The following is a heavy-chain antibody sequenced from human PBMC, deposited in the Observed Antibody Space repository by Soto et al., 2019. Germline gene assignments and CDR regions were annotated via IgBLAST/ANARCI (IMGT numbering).Heavy chain of an antibody. V-gene: IGHV4-59*01. CDR1: GRSISIYY. CDR3: ARRWSGTDF. D-gene: IGHD1-1*01. CDR2: VHYSGTT. Sequence: SETLSLTCSVSGRSISIYYWNWIRQPPGKGLEWIGYVHYSGTTSYNPALKSRVTISLDTSKNQFSLTLRSVTAADTAIYYCARRWSGTDFWGQGTLVTVSS. J-gene: IGHJ4*02.